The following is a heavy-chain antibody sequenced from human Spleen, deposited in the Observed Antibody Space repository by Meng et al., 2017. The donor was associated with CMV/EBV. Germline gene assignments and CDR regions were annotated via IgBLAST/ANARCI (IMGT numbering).Heavy chain of an antibody. CDR1: GFPFNSYN. Sequence: GGSLRLSCAATGFPFNSYNMNWVRQAPGKGLEWVSYISSRGTIIYYADSVKGRFTISRDNANNSLYLHMNHLRADDTAVYYCRGSSSMTLYYSDYWGQGTLVTVSS. CDR2: ISSRGTII. V-gene: IGHV3-48*04. J-gene: IGHJ4*02. D-gene: IGHD6-6*01. CDR3: RGSSSMTLYYSDY.